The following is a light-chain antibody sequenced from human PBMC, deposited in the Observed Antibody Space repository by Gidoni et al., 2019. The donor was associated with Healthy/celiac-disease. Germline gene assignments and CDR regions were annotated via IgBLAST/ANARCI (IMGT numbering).Light chain of an antibody. CDR3: QQYDNLLT. CDR1: QDISNY. J-gene: IGKJ4*01. V-gene: IGKV1-33*01. Sequence: DIQMTQSPSSLSASVGDIVTITCQASQDISNYLNWYQQKPGKATKLLIYDASNLETGVPSRFSGSGSGTDFTSTISSLQPEDIATYYCQQYDNLLTFGGGTKVEIK. CDR2: DAS.